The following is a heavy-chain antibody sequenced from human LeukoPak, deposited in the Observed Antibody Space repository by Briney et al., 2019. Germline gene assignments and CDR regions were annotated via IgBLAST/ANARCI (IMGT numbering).Heavy chain of an antibody. J-gene: IGHJ6*04. CDR3: ARAPECSSTSCYYYYGMDV. V-gene: IGHV3-11*06. Sequence: PGGSLRLSCAASGFTFSDYYMSWIRQAPGKGLEWVSYISSSSSYTNYADSVKGRFTISRDNAKNSLYLQMNSLRAEDTAVYYCARAPECSSTSCYYYYGMDVWGKGTTVTVSS. D-gene: IGHD2-2*01. CDR2: ISSSSSYT. CDR1: GFTFSDYY.